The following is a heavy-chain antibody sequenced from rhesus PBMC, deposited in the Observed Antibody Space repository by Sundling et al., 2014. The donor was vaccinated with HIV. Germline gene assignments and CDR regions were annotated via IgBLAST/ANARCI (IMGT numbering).Heavy chain of an antibody. CDR2: IYWDDDK. Sequence: QVTLKESGPALVKPTQTLTLTCSFSGFSLSTSGMGVGWIRQPPGKTLEWLAHIYWDDDKRYSTYLKNRLTISKDTSKDQVVLTMTNMDPVDTATYFCARRTLYFDYWGQGVLVTVSS. CDR3: ARRTLYFDY. J-gene: IGHJ4*01. CDR1: GFSLSTSGMG. V-gene: IGHV2-174*02.